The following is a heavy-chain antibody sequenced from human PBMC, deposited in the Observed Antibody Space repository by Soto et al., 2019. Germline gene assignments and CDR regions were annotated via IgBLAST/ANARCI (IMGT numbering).Heavy chain of an antibody. D-gene: IGHD3-10*01. CDR2: INHSGST. J-gene: IGHJ5*02. Sequence: PSETLSLTCAVYGGSFSGYYWSWIRQPPGKGLEWIGEINHSGSTNYNPSLKSRVTISVDTSKNQFSLKLSSVTAADTAVYYCARGRLLWFGELSEWFDPWGQGTLVTVSS. V-gene: IGHV4-34*01. CDR3: ARGRLLWFGELSEWFDP. CDR1: GGSFSGYY.